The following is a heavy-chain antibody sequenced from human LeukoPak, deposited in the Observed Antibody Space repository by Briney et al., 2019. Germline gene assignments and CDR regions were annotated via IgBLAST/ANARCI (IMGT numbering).Heavy chain of an antibody. CDR3: ASYSSSWYGRSFNYFDY. CDR2: IYYSGST. V-gene: IGHV4-59*08. D-gene: IGHD6-13*01. CDR1: GGSISSYY. J-gene: IGHJ4*02. Sequence: SETLSLTCTVSGGSISSYYWSWIRQPPGKGLEWIGSIYYSGSTYYNPSLKSRVTISVDTSKNQFSLKLSSVTAADTAVYYCASYSSSWYGRSFNYFDYWGQGTLVTVSS.